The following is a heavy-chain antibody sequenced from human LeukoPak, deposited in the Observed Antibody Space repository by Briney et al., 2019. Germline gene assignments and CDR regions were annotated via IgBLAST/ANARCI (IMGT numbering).Heavy chain of an antibody. CDR3: ARVDTGYASSWFGGLWFDY. Sequence: GGSLRLSCGASGFTFSTYWMSWVRQAPGKGLEWVASIEQDGGETNYVDSVRGRFTISRDNAKNSVYLQMSRLRAEDTAVYYCARVDTGYASSWFGGLWFDYWGQGSPVTVSS. D-gene: IGHD6-13*01. CDR2: IEQDGGET. CDR1: GFTFSTYW. V-gene: IGHV3-7*04. J-gene: IGHJ4*02.